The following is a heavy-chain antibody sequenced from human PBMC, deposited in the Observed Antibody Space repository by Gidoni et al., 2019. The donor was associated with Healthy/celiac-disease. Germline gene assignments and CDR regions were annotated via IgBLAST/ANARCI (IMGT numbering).Heavy chain of an antibody. CDR1: GGSVSSGSYY. Sequence: QVQLQESGPGLVKPSETLSLTCTVSGGSVSSGSYYWSWIRQPPGKGLEWIGYIYYSGSTNYNPSLKSRVTISVDTSKNQFSLKLSSVTAADTAVYYCARVDGLGITMVRGVPRRGYFDYWGQGTLVTVSS. CDR3: ARVDGLGITMVRGVPRRGYFDY. V-gene: IGHV4-61*01. CDR2: IYYSGST. J-gene: IGHJ4*02. D-gene: IGHD3-10*01.